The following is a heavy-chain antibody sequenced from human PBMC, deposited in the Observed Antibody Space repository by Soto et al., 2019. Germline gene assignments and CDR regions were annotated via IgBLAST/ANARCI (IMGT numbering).Heavy chain of an antibody. CDR1: GYTFTGYY. CDR3: ARGVREGQWLVMADY. CDR2: INPKSGGT. V-gene: IGHV1-2*02. J-gene: IGHJ4*02. Sequence: QVQLVQSGAEVKKPGASVKVSCKASGYTFTGYYMHWVRQAPGQGLEWMGWINPKSGGTNYAQKFQGRVTMTRDTSISTAYMELSRLRSDDTAVYYCARGVREGQWLVMADYWGQGTLVTVSS. D-gene: IGHD6-19*01.